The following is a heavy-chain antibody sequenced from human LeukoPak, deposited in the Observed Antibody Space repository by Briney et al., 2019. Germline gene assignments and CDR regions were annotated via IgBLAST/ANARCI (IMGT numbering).Heavy chain of an antibody. CDR1: GGSISSSSYY. CDR3: ARLSPYYYGSGSIIPYYYFDY. Sequence: SETLSLTCTVSGGSISSSSYYWGWIRQPPGKGLEWIGSIYYSGSTYYNPFLKSRVTISVDTSKNQFSLKLSSVTAADTAVYYCARLSPYYYGSGSIIPYYYFDYWGQGTLVTVSS. D-gene: IGHD3-10*01. J-gene: IGHJ4*02. CDR2: IYYSGST. V-gene: IGHV4-39*01.